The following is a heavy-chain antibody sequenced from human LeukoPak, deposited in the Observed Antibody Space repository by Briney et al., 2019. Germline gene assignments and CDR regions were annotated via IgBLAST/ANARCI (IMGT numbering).Heavy chain of an antibody. J-gene: IGHJ4*02. D-gene: IGHD6-19*01. Sequence: GGSLRLSCAASGFTFSSYAMSWVRQAPGKGLEWVSAISGSGGSTYYADSVKGRFTISRDNSKNTLYLQMNSLRAEDTAVYYCAKGMSAHSSGWYGGAFDYWGQGTLVTVSS. CDR2: ISGSGGST. CDR1: GFTFSSYA. V-gene: IGHV3-23*01. CDR3: AKGMSAHSSGWYGGAFDY.